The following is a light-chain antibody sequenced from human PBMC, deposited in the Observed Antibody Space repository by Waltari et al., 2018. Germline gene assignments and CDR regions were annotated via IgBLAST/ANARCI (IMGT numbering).Light chain of an antibody. J-gene: IGLJ1*01. CDR3: ASWDDSHYV. CDR1: NSNLGSNY. CDR2: RNN. Sequence: QSVLTQPPSASETPGQRVTISCSGSNSNLGSNYLYWYQPLPGTAPKPLISRNNQRPSGVPDRFSASKSGTSASLAIDGLRSEDEAVYYCASWDDSHYVFGPGTQVTVL. V-gene: IGLV1-47*01.